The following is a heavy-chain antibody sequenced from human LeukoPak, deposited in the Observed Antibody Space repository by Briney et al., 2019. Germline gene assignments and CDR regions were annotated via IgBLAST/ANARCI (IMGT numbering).Heavy chain of an antibody. Sequence: GGSLRLSFAVSGFTFSSYAMSWGRQAPGEGLEWGSGLSVNGVSTYYADSVKGRFTISRDNSKNTLFLQMNSVRAEDTAVYYCAKSVSGLSRYGYGFQDSGGQGTLVTVSS. V-gene: IGHV3-23*01. CDR1: GFTFSSYA. D-gene: IGHD5-24*01. CDR3: AKSVSGLSRYGYGFQDS. J-gene: IGHJ4*02. CDR2: LSVNGVST.